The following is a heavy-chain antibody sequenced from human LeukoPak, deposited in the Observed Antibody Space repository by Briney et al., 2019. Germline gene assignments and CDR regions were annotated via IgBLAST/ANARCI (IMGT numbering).Heavy chain of an antibody. CDR2: IIPIFGTA. CDR1: GGTFSSYA. D-gene: IGHD6-13*01. J-gene: IGHJ5*02. Sequence: SVKVSCKASGGTFSSYAISWVRQAPGQGLEWMGGIIPIFGTANYAQKFQGRVTITADESSSTAYMELSSLRSEDTAVYYCARDGYSSSWFDPWGQGTLVTVSS. V-gene: IGHV1-69*01. CDR3: ARDGYSSSWFDP.